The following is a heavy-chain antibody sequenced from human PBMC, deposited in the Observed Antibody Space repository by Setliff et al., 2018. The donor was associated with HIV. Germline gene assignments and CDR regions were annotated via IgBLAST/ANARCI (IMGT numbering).Heavy chain of an antibody. CDR1: GFTFSKYW. J-gene: IGHJ4*02. CDR3: ARGKIVVVPAAMRPFDY. D-gene: IGHD2-2*01. Sequence: GGSLRLSCAASGFTFSKYWMSWVRQAPGKGLEWVASVNPDGSEASSVGSMKGRFTVSRDNAKNSLSLQMNSLRVEDTAVYYCARGKIVVVPAAMRPFDYWGQGTLVTVSS. CDR2: VNPDGSEA. V-gene: IGHV3-7*01.